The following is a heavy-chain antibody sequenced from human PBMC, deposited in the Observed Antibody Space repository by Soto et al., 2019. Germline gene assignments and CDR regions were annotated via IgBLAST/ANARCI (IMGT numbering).Heavy chain of an antibody. J-gene: IGHJ6*02. Sequence: GGSLRLACAASAFTFRTYGMPWGAQAPGRALEWVSAISGSGGSTYYADSVKGRFTISRDNSKNTLYLQMNRLRAEDTAVDYGAKCFRGDYVIYYHYGMDVWGQGTTVTVSS. CDR2: ISGSGGST. D-gene: IGHD4-17*01. CDR1: AFTFRTYG. CDR3: AKCFRGDYVIYYHYGMDV. V-gene: IGHV3-23*01.